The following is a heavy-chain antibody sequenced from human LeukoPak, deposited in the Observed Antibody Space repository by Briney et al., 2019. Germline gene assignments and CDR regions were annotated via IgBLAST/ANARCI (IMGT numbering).Heavy chain of an antibody. V-gene: IGHV4-59*01. CDR1: GDSISTYY. J-gene: IGHJ4*02. D-gene: IGHD5-18*01. Sequence: PSETLSLTCSVSGDSISTYYWSWIRQPPGKALEWIGYVYYSGSTDYNPSLKSRVTISVDTSKKQFSLTLKSVTAADTAVYYCSASKQLWLRGLFDYWGQGTLVTVSS. CDR3: SASKQLWLRGLFDY. CDR2: VYYSGST.